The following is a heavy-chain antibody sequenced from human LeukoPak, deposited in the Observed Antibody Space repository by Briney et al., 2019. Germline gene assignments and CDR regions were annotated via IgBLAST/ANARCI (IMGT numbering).Heavy chain of an antibody. D-gene: IGHD5-12*01. CDR1: GFTFSSYA. J-gene: IGHJ4*02. Sequence: GGSLRLSCAASGFTFSSYAMSWVRQAPGKGLEWVSAISGSGGSTYYADSVKGRFTISRDNSKNTLYLQMNSLRAEDTAVYYCAKVGHAWGLRQYYFDYWGQGTLVTVSS. V-gene: IGHV3-23*01. CDR3: AKVGHAWGLRQYYFDY. CDR2: ISGSGGST.